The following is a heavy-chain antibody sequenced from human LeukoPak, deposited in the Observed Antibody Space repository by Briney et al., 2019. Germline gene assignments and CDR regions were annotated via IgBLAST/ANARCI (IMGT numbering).Heavy chain of an antibody. CDR1: GFTFSNYA. V-gene: IGHV3-23*01. D-gene: IGHD7-27*01. CDR2: ISASGGAT. J-gene: IGHJ4*02. CDR3: AREGPLGTYKGFDS. Sequence: GGSLRLSCGASGFTFSNYAFAWVRQAPGKGLEWVSTISASGGATFYAESVRGRFTISRDNSKNTLQLQVNSLRAEDTALYYCAREGPLGTYKGFDSWGQGTLVIVSS.